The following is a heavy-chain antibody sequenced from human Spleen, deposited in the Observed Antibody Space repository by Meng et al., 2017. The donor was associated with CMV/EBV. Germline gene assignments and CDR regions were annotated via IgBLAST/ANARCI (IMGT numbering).Heavy chain of an antibody. V-gene: IGHV3-30*18. CDR1: YG. Sequence: YGMHWVRQAPGKGPEWVAVIPYDGSTKYYADSVKGRFIVSRDNSKNTLFLQMNSLRPEDTAVYYCAKLVVGVLEVARTGYNYYGMDVWGQGTTVTVSS. CDR3: AKLVVGVLEVARTGYNYYGMDV. J-gene: IGHJ6*02. CDR2: IPYDGSTK. D-gene: IGHD2-21*01.